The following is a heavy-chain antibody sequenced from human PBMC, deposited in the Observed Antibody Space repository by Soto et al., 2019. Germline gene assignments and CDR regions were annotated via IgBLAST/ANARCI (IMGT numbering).Heavy chain of an antibody. CDR3: ARLDVGDYVPWYFDL. D-gene: IGHD4-17*01. CDR1: WGNCTSHC. J-gene: IGHJ2*01. V-gene: IGHV5-10-1*01. Sequence: WLSLKIWSKAAWGNCTSHCISWVLQMPGKGLEWMGRIDPSDSYTNYSPSFQGHVTISVDKSISTAYLQWSSLKASDTAMYYCARLDVGDYVPWYFDLWGRGTLVTVSS. CDR2: IDPSDSYT.